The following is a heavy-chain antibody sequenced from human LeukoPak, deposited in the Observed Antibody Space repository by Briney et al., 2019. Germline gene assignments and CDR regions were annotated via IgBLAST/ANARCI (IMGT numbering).Heavy chain of an antibody. Sequence: GGSLRLSCAASGFTFSSYAMSWVRQAPGKGLEWVSAISGSGGSTYYADSVKGRFTISRDNSKNTLYLQMNSLRAEDTAVYYCAKLVCGALGCPCFDYWGQGTLVTVSS. CDR1: GFTFSSYA. J-gene: IGHJ4*02. CDR3: AKLVCGALGCPCFDY. CDR2: ISGSGGST. D-gene: IGHD1-26*01. V-gene: IGHV3-23*01.